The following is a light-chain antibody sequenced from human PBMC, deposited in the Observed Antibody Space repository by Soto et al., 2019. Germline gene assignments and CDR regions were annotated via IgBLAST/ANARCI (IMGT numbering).Light chain of an antibody. Sequence: DIQMTQSPSTLSASVGDRVTITCRASQSISSWLAWYQQKPGKAPKVLIYKASSLESGVPSRFSGSGSGTEFTLSISSLQPDYFATYYCQQYNSYPVTFGQGTKVEL. V-gene: IGKV1-5*03. CDR2: KAS. J-gene: IGKJ1*01. CDR3: QQYNSYPVT. CDR1: QSISSW.